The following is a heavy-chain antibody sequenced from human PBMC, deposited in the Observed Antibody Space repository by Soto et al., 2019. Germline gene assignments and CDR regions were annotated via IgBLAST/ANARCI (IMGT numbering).Heavy chain of an antibody. CDR2: VYHTGRT. V-gene: IGHV4-61*01. D-gene: IGHD3-3*01. J-gene: IGHJ4*02. CDR3: ARDFAYFDS. CDR1: CGSFPSGSYS. Sequence: TRSLTGPLSCGSFPSGSYSWSLFRHPPGQGLEFIGYVYHTGRTSYTPSLKSRVSISMDTSKNQFSLNLDSVTAADTAVYFCARDFAYFDSWGQGTLVPDSS.